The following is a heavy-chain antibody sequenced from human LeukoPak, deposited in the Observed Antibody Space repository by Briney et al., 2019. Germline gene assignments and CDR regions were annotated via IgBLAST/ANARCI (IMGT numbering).Heavy chain of an antibody. Sequence: SETLSLTCTVSGGSISSYYWNWIRQPPGKGLEWIGYIYYSGSTNYNPSLKSRVTISVDMSKNQFSLKLSSVTAADTAVYYCAREVWSGYYVSYYFDYWGQGTLVTVSS. D-gene: IGHD3-3*01. CDR1: GGSISSYY. V-gene: IGHV4-59*01. CDR3: AREVWSGYYVSYYFDY. J-gene: IGHJ4*02. CDR2: IYYSGST.